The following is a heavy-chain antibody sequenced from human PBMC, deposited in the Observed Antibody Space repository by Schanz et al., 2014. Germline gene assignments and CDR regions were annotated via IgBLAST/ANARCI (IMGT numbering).Heavy chain of an antibody. CDR1: GDSISSGGYY. CDR2: ISYSGVT. D-gene: IGHD4-17*01. J-gene: IGHJ3*02. Sequence: QVQLQESGPGLVKPSPTLSLTCTVSGDSISSGGYYWSWIRQHPGKGLEWIGYISYSGVTYYNPSLKSRVTISMHTSKNQFTLNLSSATAADTAVYYCARDRGHGDLPGDIWGQGTMVTVSS. V-gene: IGHV4-31*03. CDR3: ARDRGHGDLPGDI.